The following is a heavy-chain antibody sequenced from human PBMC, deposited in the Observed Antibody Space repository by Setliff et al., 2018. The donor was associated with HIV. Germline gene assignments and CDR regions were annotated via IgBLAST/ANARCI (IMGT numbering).Heavy chain of an antibody. V-gene: IGHV1-2*06. CDR3: ARLLPGDYYGSGSYLDY. J-gene: IGHJ4*02. Sequence: ASVKVSCKASGYTFTDYYLHWVRQAPGQGLQWVGRIDPNSGGTILAQTFQGRVTMARDTSISTVYMDLRRLTSGDTAVYYCARLLPGDYYGSGSYLDYWGQGTLVTVSS. CDR2: IDPNSGGT. D-gene: IGHD3-10*01. CDR1: GYTFTDYY.